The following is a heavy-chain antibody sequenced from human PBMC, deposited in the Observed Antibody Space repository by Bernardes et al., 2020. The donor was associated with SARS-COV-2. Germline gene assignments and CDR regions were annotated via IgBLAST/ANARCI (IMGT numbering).Heavy chain of an antibody. Sequence: GGSLRLSCAASGFTFTRYDMNWVRQAPGKGLEWVSSISSSGSTTYYADSVKGRFTISRDNSKNTLFLQMDSLRAEDTAVYYCAKDDDGALFGAAGCDSLGTGTLVPGSS. CDR2: ISSSGSTT. CDR3: AKDDDGALFGAAGCDS. CDR1: GFTFTRYD. J-gene: IGHJ4*02. D-gene: IGHD3-16*01. V-gene: IGHV3-23*01.